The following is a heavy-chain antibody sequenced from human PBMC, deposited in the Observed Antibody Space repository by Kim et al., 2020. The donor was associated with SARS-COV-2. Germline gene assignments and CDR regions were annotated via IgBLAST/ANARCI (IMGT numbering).Heavy chain of an antibody. J-gene: IGHJ4*02. Sequence: ADSVKGRLTISRDNAKNSLYLQMNSLRAEDTAVYYCARGYCSGGSCYSDYWGQGTLVTVSS. V-gene: IGHV3-21*01. CDR3: ARGYCSGGSCYSDY. D-gene: IGHD2-15*01.